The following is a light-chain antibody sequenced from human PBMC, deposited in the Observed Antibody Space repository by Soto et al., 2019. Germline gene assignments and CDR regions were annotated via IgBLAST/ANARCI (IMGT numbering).Light chain of an antibody. CDR2: AAS. CDR1: QSISSY. CDR3: QQSYSTPLT. V-gene: IGKV1-39*01. J-gene: IGKJ4*01. Sequence: DIQMTQSPSSLSASVGDRVPITCRASQSISSYLNWYQQKPGKAPQLLIYAASSLQSGVPSRFSSSGSGTDFTLTISSLQPEDFATYYCQQSYSTPLTFGGGTKVEIK.